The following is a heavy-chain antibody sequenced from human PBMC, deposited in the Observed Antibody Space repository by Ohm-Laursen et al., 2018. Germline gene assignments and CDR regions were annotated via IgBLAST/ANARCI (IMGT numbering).Heavy chain of an antibody. CDR2: INPSDGSI. Sequence: ASVKVSCKASGYTFTSYYMHWVRQAPGQGLEWMGIINPSDGSISYAQKFQGGVTMTRNTSISTAYMELSSLRAEDTAVYYCARVSRGTLQSPWGQGTLVTVSS. CDR3: ARVSRGTLQSP. CDR1: GYTFTSYY. D-gene: IGHD5-24*01. V-gene: IGHV1-46*01. J-gene: IGHJ5*02.